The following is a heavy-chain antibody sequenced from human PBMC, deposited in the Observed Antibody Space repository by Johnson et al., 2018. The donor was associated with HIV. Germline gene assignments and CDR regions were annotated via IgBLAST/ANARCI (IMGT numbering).Heavy chain of an antibody. CDR1: GFTVSSNY. CDR2: INWNGGIT. J-gene: IGHJ3*02. CDR3: ARDGRTGPYAFDI. D-gene: IGHD7-27*01. V-gene: IGHV3-20*04. Sequence: VQLVESGGGVVQPGRSLRLSCAASGFTVSSNYMTWVRQVPGKGLEWVSGINWNGGITYYADSVKGRFTISRDNAKNSLYLQMNNLRAEDTALYYCARDGRTGPYAFDIWGQGTMVTVSS.